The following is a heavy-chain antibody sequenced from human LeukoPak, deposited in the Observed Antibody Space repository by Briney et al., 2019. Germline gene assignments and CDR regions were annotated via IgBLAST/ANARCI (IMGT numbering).Heavy chain of an antibody. CDR1: GFTFSSYA. V-gene: IGHV3-30-3*01. J-gene: IGHJ4*02. CDR3: AREYNWNAFDY. CDR2: ISYDGSNK. D-gene: IGHD1-20*01. Sequence: PGGSLRLSCAASGFTFSSYAMHWVRQAPGKGLEWVAVISYDGSNKYYADSVKGRFTISRDNSKNTLYLQMNSLRAEDTAVYYCAREYNWNAFDYWGQGTLVTVSS.